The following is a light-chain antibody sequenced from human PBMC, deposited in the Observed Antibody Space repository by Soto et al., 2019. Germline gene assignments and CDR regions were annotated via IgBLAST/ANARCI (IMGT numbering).Light chain of an antibody. CDR2: AAS. CDR3: QQNCRATPWT. CDR1: QSISSY. J-gene: IGKJ1*01. V-gene: IGKV1-39*01. Sequence: DIQMTRSPSSLSASVGDRVTITCRASQSISSYLNWYQQKPGKAPKLLIYAASSLQSGVPSRFSGSGSGTDFTLTISSLQPDDFATYYCQQNCRATPWTFGQGTKVDIK.